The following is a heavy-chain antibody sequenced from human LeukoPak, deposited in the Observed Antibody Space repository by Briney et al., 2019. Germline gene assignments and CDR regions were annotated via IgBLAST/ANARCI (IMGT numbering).Heavy chain of an antibody. CDR1: GFTFDDYA. V-gene: IGHV3-43D*03. J-gene: IGHJ6*03. D-gene: IGHD4-17*01. CDR3: AKADYGDYYYYMDV. CDR2: ISWDGGST. Sequence: GGSLRPSCAASGFTFDDYAMHWVRQLPGKGLEWVSLISWDGGSTYYADSVKGRFTISRDNSKNSLYLQMNSLRAEDTALYYCAKADYGDYYYYMDVWGKGTTVTVSS.